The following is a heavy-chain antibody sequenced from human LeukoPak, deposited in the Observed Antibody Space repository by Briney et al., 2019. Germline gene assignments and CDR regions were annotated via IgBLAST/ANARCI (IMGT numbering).Heavy chain of an antibody. CDR3: TSYYFDRSGYPRIDY. CDR2: IRSKSKAYAP. V-gene: IGHV3-73*01. CDR1: GCTFSSNA. Sequence: GGSLRLSCTASGCTFSSNARSWVRQAPGKGLEGVGGIRSKSKAYAPAYAESVKGRFTISRDDSMETPYLQMSSLKTEDTAVYFCTSYYFDRSGYPRIDYWGQGTLVTVSS. J-gene: IGHJ4*02. D-gene: IGHD3-22*01.